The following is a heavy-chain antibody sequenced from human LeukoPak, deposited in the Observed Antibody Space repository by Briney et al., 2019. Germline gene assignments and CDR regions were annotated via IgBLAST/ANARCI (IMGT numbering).Heavy chain of an antibody. CDR2: ISGSGDST. V-gene: IGHV3-23*01. Sequence: GRSLRLSCAASGFTFSSYAMSWVRQAPGKGLEWVSSISGSGDSTYYADSVKGRFTISRDNSKNTLYLQMNSLRAEDTAVYYCAKVDDSSGYGYYYGMDVWGQGTTVTVSS. J-gene: IGHJ6*02. CDR1: GFTFSSYA. D-gene: IGHD3-22*01. CDR3: AKVDDSSGYGYYYGMDV.